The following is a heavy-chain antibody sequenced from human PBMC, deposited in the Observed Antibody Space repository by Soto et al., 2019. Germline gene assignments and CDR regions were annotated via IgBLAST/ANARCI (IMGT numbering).Heavy chain of an antibody. CDR3: ARDPAHCGGDCYPGPFDY. CDR1: GFTFSSYW. V-gene: IGHV3-74*01. CDR2: VNTDESST. Sequence: QPGGSLRLSCAASGFTFSSYWMHWVRQAPGKGLVWVSRVNTDESSTTYADSVKGRFTISRDNAKNTLYLQMNSLRAEDTAVYYCARDPAHCGGDCYPGPFDYWGQGTLVTVSS. D-gene: IGHD2-21*02. J-gene: IGHJ4*02.